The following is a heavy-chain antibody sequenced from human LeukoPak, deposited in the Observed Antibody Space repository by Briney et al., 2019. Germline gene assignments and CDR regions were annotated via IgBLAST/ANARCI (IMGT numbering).Heavy chain of an antibody. J-gene: IGHJ5*02. CDR1: GYSISSGGYS. V-gene: IGHV4-30-4*07. D-gene: IGHD3-16*02. CDR3: ARGVRSDYVWGSYRGNWFDP. CDR2: IYYSGST. Sequence: SETLSLTCTVSGYSISSGGYSWSWIRQPPGKGLEWIGYIYYSGSTYYNPSLKSRVTISVDTSKNQFSLKLSSVTAADTAVYYCARGVRSDYVWGSYRGNWFDPWGQGTLVTVSS.